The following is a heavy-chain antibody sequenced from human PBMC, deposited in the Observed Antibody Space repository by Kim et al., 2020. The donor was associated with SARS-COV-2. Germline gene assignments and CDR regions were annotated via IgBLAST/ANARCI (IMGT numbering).Heavy chain of an antibody. Sequence: GESLKISCKGSGYSFTSYWISWVRQMPGKGLEWMGRIDPSDSYTNYSPSFQGHVTISADKSISTAYLQWSSLKASDTAMYYCARDGSGSLNYYYGMDVWGQGTTVTVSS. V-gene: IGHV5-10-1*01. CDR2: IDPSDSYT. CDR1: GYSFTSYW. D-gene: IGHD3-10*01. CDR3: ARDGSGSLNYYYGMDV. J-gene: IGHJ6*02.